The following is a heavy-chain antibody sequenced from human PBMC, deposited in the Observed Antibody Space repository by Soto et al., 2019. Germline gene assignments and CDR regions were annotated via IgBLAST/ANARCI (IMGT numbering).Heavy chain of an antibody. Sequence: QVQLQESGPGLVKPSETLSLTCTVSGGSISSYYWSWIRQPPGKGLEWIGYIYYSGSTNYNPSLKSRVTISVDTSKNQFSLKLSSVTAADTAVYYCARGDSGYDQNYYYYGMDVWGQGTTVTVSS. J-gene: IGHJ6*02. D-gene: IGHD5-12*01. CDR1: GGSISSYY. V-gene: IGHV4-59*01. CDR3: ARGDSGYDQNYYYYGMDV. CDR2: IYYSGST.